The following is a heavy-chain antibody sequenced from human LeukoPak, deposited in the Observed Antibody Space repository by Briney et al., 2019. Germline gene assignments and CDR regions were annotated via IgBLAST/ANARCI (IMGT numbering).Heavy chain of an antibody. Sequence: PGGSLRLSCAASGFAFSSYWMSWVRQAPGTGLEWVANIKQDGSEKYYVDSVKGRFTIFRDNAKNSLFLQMNSLTAEDTAVYYCTRSSSGAFDIWGQGTMVTVSS. J-gene: IGHJ3*02. D-gene: IGHD3-10*01. CDR1: GFAFSSYW. CDR3: TRSSSGAFDI. CDR2: IKQDGSEK. V-gene: IGHV3-7*01.